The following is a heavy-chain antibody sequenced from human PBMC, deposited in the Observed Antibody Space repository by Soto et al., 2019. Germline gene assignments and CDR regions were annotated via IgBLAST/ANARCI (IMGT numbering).Heavy chain of an antibody. CDR3: ARGGGVYYFDY. CDR1: GGSVGXYY. V-gene: IGHV4-59*02. J-gene: IGHJ4*02. D-gene: IGHD2-8*02. Sequence: SETRSRTCTVSGGSVGXYYWSWIRQPPGEGLEWIGDIYYSGITDYNPSLKSRVTISVDTSKSQFSLKLSSVTAADTAVYYCARGGGVYYFDYWGQGTLVTVS. CDR2: IYYSGIT.